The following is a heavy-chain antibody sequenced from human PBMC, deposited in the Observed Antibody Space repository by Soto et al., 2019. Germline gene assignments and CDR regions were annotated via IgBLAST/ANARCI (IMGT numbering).Heavy chain of an antibody. J-gene: IGHJ6*02. V-gene: IGHV1-2*02. D-gene: IGHD2-21*01. CDR2: VSPLSGGT. Sequence: QVRLVQSGPEVKTPGASVRVSCKSSGYTFGAYYIHWVRQAPGQGLEWMCWVSPLSGGTNIAQRFQGRIDLTKDASINTGFMELSSLRSDDTALYFFAREFDSGDLGLDRWGQGTTVSVS. CDR1: GYTFGAYY. CDR3: AREFDSGDLGLDR.